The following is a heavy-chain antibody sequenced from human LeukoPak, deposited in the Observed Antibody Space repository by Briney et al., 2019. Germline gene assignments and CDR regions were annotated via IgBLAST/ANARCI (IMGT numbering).Heavy chain of an antibody. J-gene: IGHJ6*04. V-gene: IGHV3-30*02. CDR3: AELGITMIGGV. CDR1: GFSFNGYD. D-gene: IGHD3-10*02. Sequence: PGGSLRLSCAASGFSFNGYDMHWVRQAPGKGLEWVSLIRYDGSSKYYADSVRGRFTISRDNAKNSLYLQMNSLRAEDTAVYYCAELGITMIGGVWGKGTTVTISS. CDR2: IRYDGSSK.